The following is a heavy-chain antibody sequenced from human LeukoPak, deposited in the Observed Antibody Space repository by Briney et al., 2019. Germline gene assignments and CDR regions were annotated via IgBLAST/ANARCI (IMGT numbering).Heavy chain of an antibody. J-gene: IGHJ6*04. CDR1: GGTFSSYA. V-gene: IGHV1-69*06. CDR2: IIPIFGTA. D-gene: IGHD3-10*01. CDR3: ARAYGNYYYGMDV. Sequence: ASVKVSCKASGGTFSSYAISWVRQAPGQGLEWVGGIIPIFGTANYAQKFQGRVTITADKSTSTAYMELSSLRSEDTAVYYCARAYGNYYYGMDVWGKGTTVTVSS.